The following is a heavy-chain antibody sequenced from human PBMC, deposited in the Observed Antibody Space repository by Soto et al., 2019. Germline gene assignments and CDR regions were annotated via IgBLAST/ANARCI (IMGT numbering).Heavy chain of an antibody. Sequence: PSEPLSLTCGVSGGTVASSHWWSWVRQSPGRGLEWIGNVYNTGDTNFNPSLQSRVTFSVDKSNNQFSLRLTSVTAADTAVYFCAREIVTAGGNNYFDPWGPGTLVTVSS. CDR2: VYNTGDT. V-gene: IGHV4-4*02. CDR1: GGTVASSHW. D-gene: IGHD2-21*02. CDR3: AREIVTAGGNNYFDP. J-gene: IGHJ5*02.